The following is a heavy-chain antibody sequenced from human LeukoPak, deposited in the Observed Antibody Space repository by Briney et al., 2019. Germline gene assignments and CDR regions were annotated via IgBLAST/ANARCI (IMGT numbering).Heavy chain of an antibody. D-gene: IGHD6-13*01. CDR2: ISSSSSYI. CDR1: GFTFSSYS. V-gene: IGHV3-21*01. CDR3: AREQGIAAAGRQDY. Sequence: GGSLRLSCAASGFTFSSYSMNWVRQAPGKGLEWVSSISSSSSYIYYADSVKGRFTISRDNAKNSLYLQMNSLRAEDTAVYYCAREQGIAAAGRQDYWGQGTLVTVSS. J-gene: IGHJ4*02.